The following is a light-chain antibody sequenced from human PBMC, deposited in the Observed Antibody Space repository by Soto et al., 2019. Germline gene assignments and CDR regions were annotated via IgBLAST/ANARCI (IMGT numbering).Light chain of an antibody. V-gene: IGKV1-33*01. Sequence: EIQMTQSASSISTPVGYRFTITCQPSQNIKNYLNWYQQKPGRAPKLLIYDASNLEAGVPSRLRGSGSGTDFTFTISRLHPEDTPTYYCQQYENLPTFGQGTRLEIK. CDR2: DAS. CDR3: QQYENLPT. CDR1: QNIKNY. J-gene: IGKJ5*01.